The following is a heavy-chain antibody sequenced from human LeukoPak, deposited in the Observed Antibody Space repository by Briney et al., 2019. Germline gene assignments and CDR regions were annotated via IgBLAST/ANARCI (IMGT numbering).Heavy chain of an antibody. V-gene: IGHV3-21*01. J-gene: IGHJ4*02. CDR2: ISSSSSYI. CDR3: ARDRGGFSMPGQPYDS. CDR1: GFTFSSYS. Sequence: NPGGSLRLSCAASGFTFSSYSMNWVRQAPGKGLEWVSSISSSSSYIYYADSVKGRFTISRDNAKNSLYLQMNSLRAEDTAVFYCARDRGGFSMPGQPYDSWGQGALVTVSS. D-gene: IGHD2-2*01.